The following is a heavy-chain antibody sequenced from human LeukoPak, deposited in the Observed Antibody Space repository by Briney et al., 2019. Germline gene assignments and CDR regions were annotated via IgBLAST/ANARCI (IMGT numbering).Heavy chain of an antibody. D-gene: IGHD7-27*01. V-gene: IGHV3-48*01. J-gene: IGHJ4*02. Sequence: GGSLRLSCAASGFSFSSYSMNWVRQAPGRGLDWISYISSGSRTIFYADSVKGRFTISRDNAKNSLYLLMNSLRADDTAVYYCARASITGDRDFDYWGQGTLISVSS. CDR1: GFSFSSYS. CDR2: ISSGSRTI. CDR3: ARASITGDRDFDY.